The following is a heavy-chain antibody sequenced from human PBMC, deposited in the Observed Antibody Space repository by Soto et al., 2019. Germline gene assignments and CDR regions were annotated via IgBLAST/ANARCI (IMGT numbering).Heavy chain of an antibody. D-gene: IGHD3-3*01. Sequence: LRLSCAASGFSFSSSAMSWVRQTPGKGLEWISAISGSGGGGSTYYAGSVKGRFTISRDNSKNTLYLQMNSLTADDTALYHCATGPTIFGVVIRLYNYYGLDVWGQGTTVTVSS. V-gene: IGHV3-23*01. CDR3: ATGPTIFGVVIRLYNYYGLDV. CDR2: ISGSGGGGST. J-gene: IGHJ6*02. CDR1: GFSFSSSA.